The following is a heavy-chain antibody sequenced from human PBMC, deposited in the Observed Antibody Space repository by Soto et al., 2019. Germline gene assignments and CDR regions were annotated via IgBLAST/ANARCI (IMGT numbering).Heavy chain of an antibody. J-gene: IGHJ3*02. D-gene: IGHD3-22*01. V-gene: IGHV3-49*03. CDR3: TRAGYYYDSSGYLRMDAFDI. CDR1: GFTFGDYA. CDR2: IRSKAYGGTT. Sequence: PGGSLRLSCTASGFTFGDYAMSWFRQAPGKGLEWVGFIRSKAYGGTTEYAASVKGRFTISRGDSKSIAYLQMNSLKTEDTAVYYCTRAGYYYDSSGYLRMDAFDIWGQGTMVTVSS.